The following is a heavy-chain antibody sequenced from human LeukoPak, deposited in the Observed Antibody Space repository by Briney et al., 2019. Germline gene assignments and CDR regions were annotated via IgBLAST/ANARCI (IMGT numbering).Heavy chain of an antibody. D-gene: IGHD2-21*01. J-gene: IGHJ5*02. V-gene: IGHV1-69*04. CDR1: GGTFSSYA. CDR3: ARDHSPGGFDP. Sequence: GASVKVSCKASGGTFSSYAISWVRQAPGQGLEWMGRIIPILGIANYAQKFQGRVTITADKSTSTAYMELSSLRSEDTAVYYCARDHSPGGFDPWGQGTLVTVSS. CDR2: IIPILGIA.